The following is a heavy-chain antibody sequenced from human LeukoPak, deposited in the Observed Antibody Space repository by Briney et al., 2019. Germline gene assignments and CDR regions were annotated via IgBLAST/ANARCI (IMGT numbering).Heavy chain of an antibody. CDR1: GFTFDDYA. CDR3: AKQMFGIAAAGNAPFDY. Sequence: GGSLRLSCAASGFTFDDYAMHWVRQAPGKGLEWVSGISWNSGSIGYADSVKGRFTISRDNAKNSLYLQMNSLRAEDTALYYCAKQMFGIAAAGNAPFDYWGQGTLVTVSS. D-gene: IGHD6-13*01. V-gene: IGHV3-9*01. J-gene: IGHJ4*02. CDR2: ISWNSGSI.